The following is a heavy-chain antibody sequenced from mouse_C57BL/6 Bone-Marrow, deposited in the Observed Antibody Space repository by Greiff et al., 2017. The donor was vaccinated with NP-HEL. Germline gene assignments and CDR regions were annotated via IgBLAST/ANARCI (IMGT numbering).Heavy chain of an antibody. J-gene: IGHJ2*01. CDR1: GFTFSSYG. V-gene: IGHV5-6*01. CDR3: ARGPYSNYDY. D-gene: IGHD2-5*01. Sequence: EVQLQESGGDLVKPGGSLKLSCAASGFTFSSYGMSWVRQTPDKRLEWVATISSGGSYTYYPDSVKGRFTISRDNAKNTLYLQMSSLKSEDTAMYYCARGPYSNYDYWGQGTTLTVSS. CDR2: ISSGGSYT.